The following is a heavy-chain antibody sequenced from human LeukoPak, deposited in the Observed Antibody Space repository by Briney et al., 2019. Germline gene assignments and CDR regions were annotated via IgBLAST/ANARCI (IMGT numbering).Heavy chain of an antibody. CDR1: GFTFSTHS. CDR2: IDESGRAT. V-gene: IGHV3-48*04. Sequence: GGSLRLSCAASGFTFSTHSMNWVRQAPGKGLEWVSYIDESGRATHYADSVKGRFIISRDNAKNSLYLQMNSLRAEDTAVYYCARDPPALEDSHYWGQGTLVTVSS. J-gene: IGHJ4*02. D-gene: IGHD3/OR15-3a*01. CDR3: ARDPPALEDSHY.